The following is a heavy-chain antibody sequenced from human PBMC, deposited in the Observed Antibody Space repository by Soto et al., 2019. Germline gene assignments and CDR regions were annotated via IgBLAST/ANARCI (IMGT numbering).Heavy chain of an antibody. V-gene: IGHV3-33*01. CDR2: IWSDGNNR. J-gene: IGHJ4*01. D-gene: IGHD1-1*01. CDR3: ARIQLDTIMALDY. CDR1: GFNFNTYG. Sequence: QVQLVESGGGVLQPGKSLRLSCAASGFNFNTYGFHWVRQAPGNGLEWVSVIWSDGNNRYYADYVKGRFTISRDISKNTVYLQMNTMRVEDTAVYFCARIQLDTIMALDYWGHGTLVTVSS.